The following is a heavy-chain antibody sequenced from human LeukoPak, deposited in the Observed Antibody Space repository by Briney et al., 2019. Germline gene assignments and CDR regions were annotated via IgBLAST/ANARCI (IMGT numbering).Heavy chain of an antibody. CDR3: AKDYGPKQLVFFDS. V-gene: IGHV3-23*01. CDR1: GFTFSSYA. CDR2: ISDNGGTT. J-gene: IGHJ4*02. D-gene: IGHD6-13*01. Sequence: GGSLRLSCAASGFTFSSYALSWVRQAPGKGLEWVSAISDNGGTTFYADSVKGRFTITRDNSKNTLYAQMNSLRGEDTAVYYCAKDYGPKQLVFFDSWGQGTLVTVSS.